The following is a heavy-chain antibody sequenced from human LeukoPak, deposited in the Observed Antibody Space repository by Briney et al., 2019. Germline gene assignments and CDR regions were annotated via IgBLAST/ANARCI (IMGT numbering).Heavy chain of an antibody. CDR3: AKDRVVTRGCFDY. J-gene: IGHJ4*02. CDR1: GFTFSSYA. V-gene: IGHV3-30-3*01. D-gene: IGHD3-3*01. Sequence: PGRSLRLSCAASGFTFSSYAMHWVRQAPGKGLEWVAVISYDGSNKYYADSVKGRFTISRDNSKNTLYLQMNSLRAEDTAVYYCAKDRVVTRGCFDYWGQGTLVTVSS. CDR2: ISYDGSNK.